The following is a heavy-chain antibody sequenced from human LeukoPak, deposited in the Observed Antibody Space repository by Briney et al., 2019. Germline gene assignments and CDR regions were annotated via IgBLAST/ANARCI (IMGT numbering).Heavy chain of an antibody. V-gene: IGHV1-8*01. CDR2: MNPNSGNT. D-gene: IGHD2-21*01. Sequence: ASVKVSCKASGYTFTSYDINWVRQATGQGLEWMGWMNPNSGNTGYAQKFQGRVTMTRNTSIRTAYMELSSLRSEDTAVYYCARRATRYSPGKRDTSIDYWGQGTLVTVSS. J-gene: IGHJ4*02. CDR3: ARRATRYSPGKRDTSIDY. CDR1: GYTFTSYD.